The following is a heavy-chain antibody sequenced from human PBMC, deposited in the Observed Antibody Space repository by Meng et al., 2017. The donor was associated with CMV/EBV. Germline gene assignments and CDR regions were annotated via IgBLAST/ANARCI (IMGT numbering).Heavy chain of an antibody. D-gene: IGHD4-17*01. V-gene: IGHV3-15*07. Sequence: WSGSGFSCSRAWRKVVREAAGKGVGWVGRRKNKVRGATTDYAAAVKGRFTMSRDDSKNRPYLQMDSLETEDTAVYCCTTEDYGLVEWGQGTLVTVSS. CDR1: GFSCSRAW. J-gene: IGHJ4*02. CDR2: RKNKVRGATT. CDR3: TTEDYGLVE.